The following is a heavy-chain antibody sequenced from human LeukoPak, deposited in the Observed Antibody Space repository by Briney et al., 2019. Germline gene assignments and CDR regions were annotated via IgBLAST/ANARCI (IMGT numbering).Heavy chain of an antibody. CDR1: GYSFTSYW. D-gene: IGHD5-18*01. J-gene: IGHJ6*02. V-gene: IGHV5-51*01. Sequence: GESLKISCKGSGYSFTSYWIGWVRQMPGKGLEWMGIIYPGDSDTRYSPSFQGQVTISADKSISTAYLQWSSLKASDTAMYYCARIPRVPNSYGGKSSHYYYYGMDVWGQGTTVTVSS. CDR3: ARIPRVPNSYGGKSSHYYYYGMDV. CDR2: IYPGDSDT.